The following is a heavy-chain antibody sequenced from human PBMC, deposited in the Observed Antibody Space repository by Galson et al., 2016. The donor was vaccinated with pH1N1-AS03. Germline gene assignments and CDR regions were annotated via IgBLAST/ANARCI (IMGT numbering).Heavy chain of an antibody. CDR1: GFTVSSNY. Sequence: SLRLSCAASGFTVSSNYMSWVRQAPGKGLEWVSVIYSGGITYYADSVKGRFTISRDSSKNPLYLQMNSLRAEDTAVYYCSRLRVVVVPAALGGSDYFDSWGQGTLVTVSS. CDR2: IYSGGIT. CDR3: SRLRVVVVPAALGGSDYFDS. J-gene: IGHJ4*02. D-gene: IGHD2-2*01. V-gene: IGHV3-53*01.